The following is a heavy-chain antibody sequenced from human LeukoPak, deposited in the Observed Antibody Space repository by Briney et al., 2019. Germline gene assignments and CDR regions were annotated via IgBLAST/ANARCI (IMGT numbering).Heavy chain of an antibody. J-gene: IGHJ5*02. V-gene: IGHV3-30*18. D-gene: IGHD1-26*01. Sequence: GGSLRLSCAVSGFTFSSYGMHWVRQAPGKGLEWVAVISYDGSNKYYADSVKGRFTISRDNSKNTLYLQMNSLRAEDTAVYYCAKDEVGSNGNWFDPWGQGTLVTVSS. CDR2: ISYDGSNK. CDR3: AKDEVGSNGNWFDP. CDR1: GFTFSSYG.